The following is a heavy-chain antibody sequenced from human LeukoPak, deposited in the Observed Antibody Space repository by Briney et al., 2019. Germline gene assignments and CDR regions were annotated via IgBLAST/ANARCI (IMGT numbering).Heavy chain of an antibody. CDR3: ARAYSSSVGFYYYYYMDV. D-gene: IGHD6-13*01. CDR2: IYYSGST. CDR1: GGSISSYY. J-gene: IGHJ6*03. Sequence: SETLSLTCTVSGGSISSYYWSWIRQPPGKGLEWIGYIYYSGSTNYNPSLKSRVTISVDTSKNQFSLKLSSVTAADTAAYYCARAYSSSVGFYYYYYMDVWGKGTTVTVSS. V-gene: IGHV4-59*01.